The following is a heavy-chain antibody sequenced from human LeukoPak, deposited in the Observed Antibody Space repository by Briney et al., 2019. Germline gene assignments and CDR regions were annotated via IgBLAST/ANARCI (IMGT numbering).Heavy chain of an antibody. J-gene: IGHJ4*02. CDR2: IKQDGSEK. CDR3: ARAGAAAFDY. D-gene: IGHD6-13*01. Sequence: GGSLRLSCAASGFTFSSYWISWVRQAPGKGLEWVANIKQDGSEKYYVDSVKGRFTISRDNAKNSLYLQMNSLRAEDTAVYYCARAGAAAFDYWGQGTLVTVSS. V-gene: IGHV3-7*03. CDR1: GFTFSSYW.